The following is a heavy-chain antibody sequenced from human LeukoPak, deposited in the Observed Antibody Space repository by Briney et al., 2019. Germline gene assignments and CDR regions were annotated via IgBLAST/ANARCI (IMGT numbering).Heavy chain of an antibody. CDR1: GGSVSSGSYY. J-gene: IGHJ2*01. CDR2: IYYSGST. Sequence: SETLSLTCTVSGGSVSSGSYYWSWIRQPPGKGLEWVGYIYYSGSTNYNPSLKSRVTISVDTSKNQFSLKLSSVTAADTAVYYCASGRDGYNNHWYFDLWGRGTLVTVSS. V-gene: IGHV4-61*01. D-gene: IGHD5-24*01. CDR3: ASGRDGYNNHWYFDL.